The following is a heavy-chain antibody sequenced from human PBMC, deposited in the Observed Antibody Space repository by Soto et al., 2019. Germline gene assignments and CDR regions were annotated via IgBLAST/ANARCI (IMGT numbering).Heavy chain of an antibody. V-gene: IGHV3-9*01. CDR1: GFTFDDYA. Sequence: EVQLVESGGGLVQPGRSLRLSCAASGFTFDDYAMHWVRQAPGKGLEWVSGISWNSGSIGYADSVKGRFTISRDNAKNSLYLQMNSLRAEDTALYYCAKGKSGYYSWFDPWGQGTLVTVSS. D-gene: IGHD3-3*01. CDR2: ISWNSGSI. J-gene: IGHJ5*02. CDR3: AKGKSGYYSWFDP.